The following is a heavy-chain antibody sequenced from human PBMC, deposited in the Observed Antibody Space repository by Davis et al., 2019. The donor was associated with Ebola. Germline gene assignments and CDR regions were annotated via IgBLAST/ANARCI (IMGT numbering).Heavy chain of an antibody. J-gene: IGHJ3*02. CDR1: GDSISSTSYY. CDR2: INYSGST. D-gene: IGHD1-26*01. CDR3: ARPLGTTTLDAYDI. Sequence: PSETLSLTCTVSGDSISSTSYYWGWIRQPPGKGLEWIGNINYSGSTYYNPSLESRLTISIDTPKNQFSLNLTSVTAADTAVYYCARPLGTTTLDAYDIWGQGTMVTVSS. V-gene: IGHV4-39*01.